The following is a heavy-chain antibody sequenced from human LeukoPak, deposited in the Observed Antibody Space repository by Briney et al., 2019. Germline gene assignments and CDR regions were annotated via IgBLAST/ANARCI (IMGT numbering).Heavy chain of an antibody. Sequence: ASVKVSCKASGYTFTSYGISWVRQAPGQGLEWMGWISAYNGNKNYAQKLQGRVTMTTDTSTSTAYMELRSLRSDDTAVYYCARWKNEWLLDWLGDYWGQGTLVTVSS. D-gene: IGHD3-3*01. CDR3: ARWKNEWLLDWLGDY. CDR2: ISAYNGNK. V-gene: IGHV1-18*01. CDR1: GYTFTSYG. J-gene: IGHJ4*02.